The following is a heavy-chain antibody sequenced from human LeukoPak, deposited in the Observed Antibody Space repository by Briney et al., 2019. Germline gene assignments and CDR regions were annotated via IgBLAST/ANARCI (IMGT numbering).Heavy chain of an antibody. CDR1: GFTFSSYA. J-gene: IGHJ4*02. CDR3: ARDATPPGIIFDY. Sequence: GGSLRLSCAASGFTFSSYAMHWVRQAPGKGLEWVANINQDGSEKWYVDSVKGRFTISRDNAKNSVFLQMNSLRAEDTAVYYCARDATPPGIIFDYWGQGTLVTVSS. V-gene: IGHV3-7*05. CDR2: INQDGSEK. D-gene: IGHD3-16*01.